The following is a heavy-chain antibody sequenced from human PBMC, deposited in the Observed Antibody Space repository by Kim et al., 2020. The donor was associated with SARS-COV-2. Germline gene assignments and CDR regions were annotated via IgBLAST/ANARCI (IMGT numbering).Heavy chain of an antibody. Sequence: SVKVSCKASGGTFSSYAISWVRQAPGQGLEWMGRIIPILGIANYAQKFQGRVTITADKSTSTAYMELSSLRSEDTAVYYCARGGHSKFWNLMMSYYYYYMDVWGKGTTVTVSS. CDR2: IIPILGIA. J-gene: IGHJ6*03. D-gene: IGHD1-7*01. CDR1: GGTFSSYA. CDR3: ARGGHSKFWNLMMSYYYYYMDV. V-gene: IGHV1-69*04.